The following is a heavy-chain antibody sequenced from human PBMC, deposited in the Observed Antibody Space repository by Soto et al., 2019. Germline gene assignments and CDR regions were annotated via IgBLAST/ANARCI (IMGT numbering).Heavy chain of an antibody. CDR1: GFTFSNYA. Sequence: GSLRLSCAASGFTFSNYAMHWVRQAPGKGLEWVAVISFEGSNKYYADSVKGRFTISRDNSKNTLYLQMNSLRAEDMAVFYCARGGEQWLANWFDPWGQGILVTVSS. D-gene: IGHD6-19*01. CDR2: ISFEGSNK. V-gene: IGHV3-30-3*01. J-gene: IGHJ5*02. CDR3: ARGGEQWLANWFDP.